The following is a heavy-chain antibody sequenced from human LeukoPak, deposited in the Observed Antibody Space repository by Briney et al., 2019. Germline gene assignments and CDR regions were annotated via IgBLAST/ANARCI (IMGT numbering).Heavy chain of an antibody. CDR2: ISSSNGNT. D-gene: IGHD3-22*01. CDR1: GYTFTSNG. Sequence: GGSVRVSCKASGYTFTSNGISWGRQAPGQGLEGGAWISSSNGNTHYPQKLQARVTMTTHTSPSTAYMELRSLRSDDTAVYYCARGGYDSTSPRGYWGQGTLVTVSS. J-gene: IGHJ4*02. CDR3: ARGGYDSTSPRGY. V-gene: IGHV1-18*01.